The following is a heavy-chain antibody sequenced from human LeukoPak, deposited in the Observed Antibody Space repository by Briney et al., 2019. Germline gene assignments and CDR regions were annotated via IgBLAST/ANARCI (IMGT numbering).Heavy chain of an antibody. CDR2: IYYSGYT. D-gene: IGHD2-15*01. J-gene: IGHJ5*02. V-gene: IGHV4-31*03. CDR1: GDSINGGRYY. CDR3: ARGTGCSGGTCYAGGNWFDP. Sequence: PSQTLSLTCTVSGDSINGGRYYWSWIRQHPGKGLEWIGYIYYSGYTYYNPSLKNRLTISVDTSKNHFSLKLSSVTAADTAVHHCARGTGCSGGTCYAGGNWFDPWGQGTLVTVSS.